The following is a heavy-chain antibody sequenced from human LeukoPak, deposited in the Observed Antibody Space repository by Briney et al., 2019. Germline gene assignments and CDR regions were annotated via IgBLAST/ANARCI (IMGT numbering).Heavy chain of an antibody. CDR3: AKYQLWLEEHDAFDI. CDR2: ISYDENNQ. D-gene: IGHD5-18*01. J-gene: IGHJ3*02. Sequence: PGVSLRLSCAASGFTFSNYGMLWVRQAPGKGLAWVAVISYDENNQYYADFVKGRFTISRDNSKNTLYLLMNSLRAEDTAVYYCAKYQLWLEEHDAFDIWGQGTMVTVSS. CDR1: GFTFSNYG. V-gene: IGHV3-30*18.